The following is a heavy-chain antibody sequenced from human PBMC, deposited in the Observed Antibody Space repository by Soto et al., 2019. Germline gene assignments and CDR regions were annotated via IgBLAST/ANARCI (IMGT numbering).Heavy chain of an antibody. J-gene: IGHJ4*02. Sequence: ASVKVSCKASGYTFTTYYMHWVRQVPGQGLEWMGIINPNHGTTSYAQKFQGRVTMTRDTSTSTVFMELSSLRSEDTAVYYCAREVGTYIDYWGQGTLVTVSS. CDR1: GYTFTTYY. D-gene: IGHD1-26*01. CDR3: AREVGTYIDY. CDR2: INPNHGTT. V-gene: IGHV1-46*01.